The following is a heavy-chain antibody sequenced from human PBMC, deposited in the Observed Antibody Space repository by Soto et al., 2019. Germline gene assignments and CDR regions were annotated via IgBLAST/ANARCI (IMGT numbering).Heavy chain of an antibody. CDR1: GFTFSTYA. J-gene: IGHJ3*02. Sequence: EAQLLESGGGLVRPGGSLRLSCVASGFTFSTYAMSWVRRAPGKGLEWVSALTPSGGETYYADSVKGRFTISRDNSMNALYLQMTSLRIEDTAVYYCAHPRGYGVFDAYDIWGQGTMVTVSS. CDR3: AHPRGYGVFDAYDI. CDR2: LTPSGGET. V-gene: IGHV3-23*01. D-gene: IGHD4-17*01.